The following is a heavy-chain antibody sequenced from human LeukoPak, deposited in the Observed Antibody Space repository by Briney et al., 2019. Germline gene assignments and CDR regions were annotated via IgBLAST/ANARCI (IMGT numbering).Heavy chain of an antibody. CDR1: GFSFSNYA. CDR3: ARGTGDTSSWFHDY. V-gene: IGHV3-30*09. CDR2: ISYDINNK. J-gene: IGHJ4*02. D-gene: IGHD6-13*01. Sequence: PGGSLRLSCAASGFSFSNYAMHWVRQAPGKGLEWVAVISYDINNKYYADSVKGRFAISRDNSKDTLYLQMNSLRPEGTAVYHCARGTGDTSSWFHDYWGQGTLVTVSS.